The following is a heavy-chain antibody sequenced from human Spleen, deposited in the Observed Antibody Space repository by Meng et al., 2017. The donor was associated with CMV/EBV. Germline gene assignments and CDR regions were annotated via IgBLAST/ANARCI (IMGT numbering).Heavy chain of an antibody. J-gene: IGHJ6*02. CDR2: ISYDGSNK. Sequence: GESLKISCAASGFTFSSYAMHWVRQAPGKGLEWVAVISYDGSNKYYADSVKGRFTISRDNSKNTLYLQMNSLRAEDTAVYYCARDQATGYYYYGMDVWGQGTTVTSP. D-gene: IGHD5-24*01. CDR3: ARDQATGYYYYGMDV. CDR1: GFTFSSYA. V-gene: IGHV3-30*04.